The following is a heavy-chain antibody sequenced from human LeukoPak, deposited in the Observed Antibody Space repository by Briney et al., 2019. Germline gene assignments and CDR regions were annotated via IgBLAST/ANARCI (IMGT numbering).Heavy chain of an antibody. Sequence: ASVKVSCKASGYTFTSYGINWVRQAPGQGLEWMGWMNPNSGHTGYAQKFQGRVTMTRNTSITTAYMELSSLRSDDTAVYYCARAASASSSPPLLWGQGTLVTVSS. CDR3: ARAASASSSPPLL. D-gene: IGHD6-13*01. CDR2: MNPNSGHT. V-gene: IGHV1-8*02. CDR1: GYTFTSYG. J-gene: IGHJ4*02.